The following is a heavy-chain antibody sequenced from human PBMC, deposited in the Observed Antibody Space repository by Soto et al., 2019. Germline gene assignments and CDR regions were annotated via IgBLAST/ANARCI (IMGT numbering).Heavy chain of an antibody. J-gene: IGHJ4*02. CDR1: GYSFSGYW. CDR2: IYPGDSDT. D-gene: IGHD6-6*01. CDR3: ARDGLSSSSSFDY. Sequence: GESLNISCTASGYSFSGYWIGWVRPLPGKGLEWMGIIYPGDSDTKYSPSFQGQVTMSADKSISTAYLQWNSLKASDTAMYYCARDGLSSSSSFDYWGQGTLVTAPQ. V-gene: IGHV5-51*01.